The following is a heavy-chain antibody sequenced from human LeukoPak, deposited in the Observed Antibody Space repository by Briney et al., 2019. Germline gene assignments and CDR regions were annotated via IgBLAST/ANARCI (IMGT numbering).Heavy chain of an antibody. D-gene: IGHD3-22*01. Sequence: GGSLRLSCAASGFTFTSYGISWVRQAPGQGLEWMGWISAYNGNTNYAQKLQGRVTMTTDTSTSTAYMELRSLRSDDTAVYYCAREVADDSSGYYQGFDYWGQGTLVTVSS. CDR1: GFTFTSYG. CDR2: ISAYNGNT. J-gene: IGHJ4*02. V-gene: IGHV1-18*01. CDR3: AREVADDSSGYYQGFDY.